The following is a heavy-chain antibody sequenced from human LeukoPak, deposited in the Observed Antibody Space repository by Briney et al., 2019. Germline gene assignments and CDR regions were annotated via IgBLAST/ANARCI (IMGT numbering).Heavy chain of an antibody. CDR2: IKQDGSEE. CDR1: GLTFTNYA. V-gene: IGHV3-7*05. Sequence: GGSLRLSCAASGLTFTNYAMSWVRQAPGKGLEWVANIKQDGSEEYYVDSVKGRFTISRDNAKNSLYLQMNSLRAEDTAVYYCARARSSSSVSPGYRGQGTLVTVSS. J-gene: IGHJ4*02. D-gene: IGHD6-6*01. CDR3: ARARSSSSVSPGY.